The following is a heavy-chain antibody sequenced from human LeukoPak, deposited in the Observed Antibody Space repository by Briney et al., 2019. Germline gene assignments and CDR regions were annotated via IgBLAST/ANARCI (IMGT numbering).Heavy chain of an antibody. CDR2: ISYDGRNK. CDR3: AKGPLRGTAAAIDY. Sequence: GGSLRLSCAASGFTFRSYGMHWVRQAPGKGLEWVAVISYDGRNKHYPDSVKGRFTISRDISTDTLWLQMDSLRTEDTAVYYCAKGPLRGTAAAIDYWGQGTLVTVSS. J-gene: IGHJ4*02. V-gene: IGHV3-30*18. CDR1: GFTFRSYG. D-gene: IGHD2-2*01.